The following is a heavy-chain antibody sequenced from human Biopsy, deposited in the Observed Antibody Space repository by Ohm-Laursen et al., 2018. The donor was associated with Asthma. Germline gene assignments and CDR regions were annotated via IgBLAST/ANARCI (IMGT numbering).Heavy chain of an antibody. CDR1: GGSINNFY. V-gene: IGHV4-59*04. CDR2: IHKNGIG. J-gene: IGHJ3*01. CDR3: ARQKLAAAEGPFDL. Sequence: TLSLTCIVSGGSINNFYWSWIRQPPGKGLEWVGSIHKNGIGYYKSSLKSRLTISVDTSKNQFSLKVTSVTAADTAVYYCARQKLAAAEGPFDLWGQGTMVTVSS. D-gene: IGHD6-13*01.